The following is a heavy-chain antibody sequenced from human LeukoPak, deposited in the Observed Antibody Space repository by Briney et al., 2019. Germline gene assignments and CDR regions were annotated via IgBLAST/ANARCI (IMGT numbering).Heavy chain of an antibody. V-gene: IGHV3-48*02. J-gene: IGHJ4*02. Sequence: GGSLRLSCEASGFTFSSFTMNWVRQAPGKGLEWVSYISSSSSIIYYRDSVKGRFSISRDNAKNSLYLQMNSLRDEDTAVYYCARWGRTPTAIDYWGQGTLVTVSS. CDR2: ISSSSSII. D-gene: IGHD3-16*01. CDR1: GFTFSSFT. CDR3: ARWGRTPTAIDY.